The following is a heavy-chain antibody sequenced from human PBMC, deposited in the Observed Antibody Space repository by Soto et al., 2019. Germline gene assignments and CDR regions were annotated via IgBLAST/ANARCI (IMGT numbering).Heavy chain of an antibody. CDR2: IYYSGST. V-gene: IGHV4-59*01. CDR1: GGSISSYY. CDR3: ARGLGELSDTAYGMDV. Sequence: SETLSLTCTVSGGSISSYYWSWIRQPPGEGQEWIGYIYYSGSTNYSPSLKSRVTISVDTSKNQFSLKLSSVTAAYTAVYYCARGLGELSDTAYGMDVWGQGTTVTVSS. J-gene: IGHJ6*02. D-gene: IGHD3-16*02.